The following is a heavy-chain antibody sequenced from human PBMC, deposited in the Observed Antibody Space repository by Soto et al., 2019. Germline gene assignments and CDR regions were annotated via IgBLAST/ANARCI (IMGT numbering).Heavy chain of an antibody. Sequence: GGSLRLSCAASGVTFSSYSMNWVRQAPGKGLEWVSYISSSSSTIYYADSVKGRFTISRDNAKNSLYLQMNSLRDEDTAVYYCARRITIFGVVNSNGMDVWGQGTTVTVSS. CDR3: ARRITIFGVVNSNGMDV. D-gene: IGHD3-3*01. J-gene: IGHJ6*02. CDR1: GVTFSSYS. CDR2: ISSSSSTI. V-gene: IGHV3-48*02.